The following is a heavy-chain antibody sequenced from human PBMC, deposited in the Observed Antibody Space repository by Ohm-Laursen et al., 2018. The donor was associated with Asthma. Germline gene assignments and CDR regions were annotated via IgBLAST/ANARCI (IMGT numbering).Heavy chain of an antibody. V-gene: IGHV1-18*01. J-gene: IGHJ5*02. CDR3: ARVVDCSGGSCYHDNWFDP. CDR1: GYTFTSYG. Sequence: VASVKVSCKASGYTFTSYGISWVRQAPGQGLEWMGWISAYNGNTNYAQKLQGRVTMTTDTSTSTAYMELRSLRSYDTAVYYCARVVDCSGGSCYHDNWFDPWGQGTLVTVSS. D-gene: IGHD2-15*01. CDR2: ISAYNGNT.